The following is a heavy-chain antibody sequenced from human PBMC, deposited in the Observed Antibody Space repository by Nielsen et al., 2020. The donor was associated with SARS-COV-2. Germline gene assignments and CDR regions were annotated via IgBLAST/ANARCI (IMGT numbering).Heavy chain of an antibody. Sequence: GSLRLSCKGSGYIFSDYWIDWVRQVPGKGLEWVGTIFPSDSDARYSPSFQGHVTISADKSISTAYLQWSSLKASDTAMYYCARYASEYYYYYYMDVWGKGTTVTVS. J-gene: IGHJ6*03. CDR3: ARYASEYYYYYYMDV. D-gene: IGHD2-2*01. CDR1: GYIFSDYW. CDR2: IFPSDSDA. V-gene: IGHV5-51*01.